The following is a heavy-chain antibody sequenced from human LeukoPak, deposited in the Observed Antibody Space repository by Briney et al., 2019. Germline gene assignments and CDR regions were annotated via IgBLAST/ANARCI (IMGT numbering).Heavy chain of an antibody. D-gene: IGHD3-22*01. CDR3: ARGPPNYFDSSGYFYL. Sequence: AGGSLRLSCAASGFTFRNYEMNWVRQAPGKGLEWVSYISSSGGAIYFADSVKGRFTISRDNTKNSLYLQMNSLRAEDTGVYYCARGPPNYFDSSGYFYLWGQGTLVTVSS. CDR2: ISSSGGAI. V-gene: IGHV3-48*03. J-gene: IGHJ4*02. CDR1: GFTFRNYE.